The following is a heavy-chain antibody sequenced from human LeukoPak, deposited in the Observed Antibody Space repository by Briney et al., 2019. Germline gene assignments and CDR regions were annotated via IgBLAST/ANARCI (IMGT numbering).Heavy chain of an antibody. J-gene: IGHJ3*02. CDR3: ASGDIVVVVAATRPAAFDK. CDR1: GFTFRDYY. Sequence: PGGSLRLSCAASGFTFRDYYMTWIRQAPGKGLEWVSYISSSGSTIYYADSVKGRFTISRDNAKNSLYLQMNSLRAEDTAVYYCASGDIVVVVAATRPAAFDKWGQGTMVTVSS. V-gene: IGHV3-11*04. CDR2: ISSSGSTI. D-gene: IGHD2-15*01.